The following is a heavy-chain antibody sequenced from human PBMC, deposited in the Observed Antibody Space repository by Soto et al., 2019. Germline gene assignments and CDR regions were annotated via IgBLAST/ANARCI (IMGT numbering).Heavy chain of an antibody. J-gene: IGHJ3*02. CDR1: GYIFASFD. CDR2: MNPDSGNT. D-gene: IGHD6-25*01. CDR3: AAVRGAASDAFDI. Sequence: GASVKVSCKASGYIFASFDINWVRQSPGHAPEWMGWMNPDSGNTGSAPKFQGRLTMTRNTSTSTAYMDLSSLRPDDTAVYYCAAVRGAASDAFDIWGQGTMVTVS. V-gene: IGHV1-8*01.